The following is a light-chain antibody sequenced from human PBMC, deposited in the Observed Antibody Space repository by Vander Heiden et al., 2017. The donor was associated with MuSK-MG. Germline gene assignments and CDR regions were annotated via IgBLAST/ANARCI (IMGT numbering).Light chain of an antibody. V-gene: IGKV3-11*01. CDR1: QSVSSY. CDR3: QQRSNWPLT. J-gene: IGKJ4*01. CDR2: DAS. Sequence: DIALTQSPATLSLSPRERATLSCRASQSVSSYLAWYQQKPGQAPRLLIYDASNRATGIPARFSGSGSGTDFTLTISSLEPEDFAVYYCQQRSNWPLTFGGGTKVEIK.